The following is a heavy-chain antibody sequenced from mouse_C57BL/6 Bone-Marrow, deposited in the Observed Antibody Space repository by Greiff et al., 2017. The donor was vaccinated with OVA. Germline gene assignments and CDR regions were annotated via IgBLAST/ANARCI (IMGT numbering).Heavy chain of an antibody. CDR1: GYTFTSYW. CDR2: IHPNSGST. Sequence: QMQLKQPGAELVKPGASVKLSCKASGYTFTSYWMHWVKQRPGQGLEWIGMIHPNSGSTNYNEKFKSKATLTVDKSSSTAYMQLSSLTSEDSAVYYCARSDGYDRAWFAYWGQGTLVTVSA. CDR3: ARSDGYDRAWFAY. J-gene: IGHJ3*01. D-gene: IGHD2-2*01. V-gene: IGHV1-64*01.